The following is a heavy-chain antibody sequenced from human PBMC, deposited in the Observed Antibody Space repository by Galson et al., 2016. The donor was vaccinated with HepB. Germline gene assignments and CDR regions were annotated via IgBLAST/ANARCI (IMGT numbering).Heavy chain of an antibody. CDR3: ARQRGVGGWYFDS. CDR2: IYPGDSET. J-gene: IGHJ4*02. Sequence: QSGAEVKKPGESLKISCKGSGYGFTSYWLGWVRQMPGKVLEWLGVIYPGDSETTYSPSFRGQVTMSVDKSISTAYLQWSSLKASDSAMYFCARQRGVGGWYFDSWGQGTLVTVSS. CDR1: GYGFTSYW. V-gene: IGHV5-51*01. D-gene: IGHD6-19*01.